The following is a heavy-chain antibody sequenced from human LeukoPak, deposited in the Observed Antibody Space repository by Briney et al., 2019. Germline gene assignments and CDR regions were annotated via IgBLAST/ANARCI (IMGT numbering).Heavy chain of an antibody. CDR1: GFTFSSYS. D-gene: IGHD3-3*01. CDR3: ARDYDFWSGYPRDAFDI. Sequence: GGSLRLSCAASGFTFSSYSMNWVRQAPGKGLEWVSSISSSSSYIYYADSVKGRFTISRDNAKNSLYLQMNSLRAEDTAVYYCARDYDFWSGYPRDAFDIWGQGTMVTVSS. J-gene: IGHJ3*02. CDR2: ISSSSSYI. V-gene: IGHV3-21*01.